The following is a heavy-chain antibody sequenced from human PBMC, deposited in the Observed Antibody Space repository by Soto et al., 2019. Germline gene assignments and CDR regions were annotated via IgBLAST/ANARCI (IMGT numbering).Heavy chain of an antibody. V-gene: IGHV3-23*01. Sequence: LRLSCAASGFTFSSYAMSWVRQSPGKGLEWVSAIPGSSISTYYAGSVKGRFTISRDNSKNTLYLQMNSLRVEDTAVYYCAKIGSSSSVSLPLVLLDHWGQGALVTVSS. D-gene: IGHD6-6*01. CDR1: GFTFSSYA. CDR3: AKIGSSSSVSLPLVLLDH. J-gene: IGHJ4*02. CDR2: IPGSSIST.